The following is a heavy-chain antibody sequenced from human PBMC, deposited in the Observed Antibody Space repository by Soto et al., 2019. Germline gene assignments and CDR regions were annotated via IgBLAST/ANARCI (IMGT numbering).Heavy chain of an antibody. CDR3: ARAVYDSGTYYFDY. CDR1: GFTFSDYH. V-gene: IGHV3-72*01. D-gene: IGHD3-10*01. CDR2: SRNKPNSYTT. Sequence: EVQLVESGGGLVQPGGSLRLSCAASGFTFSDYHMDWVRQAPGKGLEWVGRSRNKPNSYTTKYAASVEGRVTISRDDSKSSLYLQMNSLKTEDTAVYYCARAVYDSGTYYFDYWGQGTLVTVSS. J-gene: IGHJ4*02.